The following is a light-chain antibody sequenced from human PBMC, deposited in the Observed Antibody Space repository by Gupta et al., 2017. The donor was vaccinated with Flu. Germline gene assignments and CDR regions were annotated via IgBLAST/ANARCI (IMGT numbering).Light chain of an antibody. CDR2: SAS. J-gene: IGKJ2*01. CDR1: EDINTY. V-gene: IGKV1-39*01. CDR3: QQTYSMPPT. Sequence: DIQMTQSPSSLYVSLGDTISLTCRASEDINTYLNWYQQRPGEYPKLLVYSASVLQGGVPSKFSGSGSGTDFTLTITNVQPGDFATYYCQQTYSMPPTFGQGTKLDI.